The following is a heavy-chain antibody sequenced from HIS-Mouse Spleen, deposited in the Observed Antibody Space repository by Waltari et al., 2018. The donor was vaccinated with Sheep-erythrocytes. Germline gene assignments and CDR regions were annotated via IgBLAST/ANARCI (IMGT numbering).Heavy chain of an antibody. J-gene: IGHJ4*02. D-gene: IGHD1-26*01. V-gene: IGHV3-21*01. Sequence: EVQLVESGGGLVKPGGSLRLSCVASGFTFGSSSRNWVRQAPGKGLEWVSSISSSSSYIYYADSVKGRFTISRDNAKNSLYLQMNSLRAEDTAVYYCARVASGATFDYWGQGTLVTVSS. CDR2: ISSSSSYI. CDR1: GFTFGSSS. CDR3: ARVASGATFDY.